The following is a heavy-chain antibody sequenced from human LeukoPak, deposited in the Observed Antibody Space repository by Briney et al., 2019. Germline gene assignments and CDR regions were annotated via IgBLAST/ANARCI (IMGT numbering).Heavy chain of an antibody. CDR2: INQDGSEK. J-gene: IGHJ4*02. D-gene: IGHD2-2*01. CDR3: ARDRCSSNSCFFDY. Sequence: GGSLRLSCAASGFTFSSYWMSWVRQAPGKGLEWVANINQDGSEKYYVDSVKGRFTISRDNAKNSLYLQMNSLRAEDTAVYYCARDRCSSNSCFFDYWGQGTLVTVSS. CDR1: GFTFSSYW. V-gene: IGHV3-7*01.